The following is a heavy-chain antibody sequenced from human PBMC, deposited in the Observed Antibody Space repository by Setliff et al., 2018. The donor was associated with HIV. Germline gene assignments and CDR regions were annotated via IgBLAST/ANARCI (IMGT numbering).Heavy chain of an antibody. Sequence: SETLSLTCAVHGGSFNGYYWSWIRQPPGKGLEWVGEITHSGSTNYNPSLKSRVTMSVDKSKNQFSLRLSSVTAADTAVYYCARARRAGSGPKYFQHWGQGTLVTVSS. CDR3: ARARRAGSGPKYFQH. V-gene: IGHV4-34*01. D-gene: IGHD2-15*01. CDR2: ITHSGST. CDR1: GGSFNGYY. J-gene: IGHJ1*01.